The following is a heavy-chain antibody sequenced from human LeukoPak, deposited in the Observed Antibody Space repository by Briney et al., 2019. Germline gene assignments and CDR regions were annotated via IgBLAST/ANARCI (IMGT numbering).Heavy chain of an antibody. CDR3: AREGSGLYYYYGMDV. D-gene: IGHD6-19*01. Sequence: SETLSLTCTVSGGSISSYYWSWIRQPPGKGLEWIGYIYYSGSTNYNPSLKSRVTISVDTSKNQFSLRLSSVTAADTAVYYCAREGSGLYYYYGMDVWGQGTTVTVSS. CDR2: IYYSGST. J-gene: IGHJ6*02. V-gene: IGHV4-59*01. CDR1: GGSISSYY.